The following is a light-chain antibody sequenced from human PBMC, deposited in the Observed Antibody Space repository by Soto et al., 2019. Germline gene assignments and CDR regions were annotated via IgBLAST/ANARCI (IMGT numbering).Light chain of an antibody. CDR1: SSDAGGYNY. CDR2: EVS. CDR3: SSYARSSTLV. V-gene: IGLV2-14*01. Sequence: QSALTQPASVSGSPGQSITISCTGTSSDAGGYNYVSWYQQHPGKAPKLVIYEVSNRPSGVSNRFAGAKSCNTASLTISGPQAEDEADYYCSSYARSSTLVFGTGTKLTVL. J-gene: IGLJ1*01.